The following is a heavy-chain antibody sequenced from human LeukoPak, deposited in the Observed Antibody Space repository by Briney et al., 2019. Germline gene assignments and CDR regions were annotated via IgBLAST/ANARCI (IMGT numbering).Heavy chain of an antibody. CDR2: IKYDGDEE. D-gene: IGHD1-1*01. V-gene: IGHV3-7*01. CDR1: GFQFSDHF. Sequence: GGSLRLSCAASGFQFSDHFMAWLRQAPGKGLEWVANIKYDGDEEYYVDSVKGRFTISRDNAKNSVYLQLSSLRVEDTAVYYCKSGGAAPGSFDNWGQGTLVTVSP. CDR3: KSGGAAPGSFDN. J-gene: IGHJ4*02.